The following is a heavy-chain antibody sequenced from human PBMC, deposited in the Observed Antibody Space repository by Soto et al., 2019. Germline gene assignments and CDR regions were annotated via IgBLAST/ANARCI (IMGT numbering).Heavy chain of an antibody. V-gene: IGHV4-31*03. D-gene: IGHD3-10*01. J-gene: IGHJ6*02. CDR3: ARDHYRSYGMDV. CDR2: IYYSGST. CDR1: GGSISSGGYY. Sequence: QVQLQESGPGLVKPSQTLSLTCTVSGGSISSGGYYWSWIRQHPGKGLEWIGYIYYSGSTYYTPSLNRRVTISVDTFKNQFSLKLRSVTAADTAVYYCARDHYRSYGMDVWGQGTTVTVSS.